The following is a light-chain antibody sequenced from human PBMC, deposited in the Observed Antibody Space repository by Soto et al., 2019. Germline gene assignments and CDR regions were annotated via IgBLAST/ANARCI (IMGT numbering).Light chain of an antibody. Sequence: QSVLTQPASVSGSPGQSITISCTGTSSDIGGYNYVSWYQQHPGKAPKLMIYDVSNRPSGVSNRFSGSKSGNTATLTISGLQGEDEVEYYXSSYTGGSTYVFGTRTKVTVX. CDR2: DVS. CDR1: SSDIGGYNY. V-gene: IGLV2-14*01. CDR3: SSYTGGSTYV. J-gene: IGLJ1*01.